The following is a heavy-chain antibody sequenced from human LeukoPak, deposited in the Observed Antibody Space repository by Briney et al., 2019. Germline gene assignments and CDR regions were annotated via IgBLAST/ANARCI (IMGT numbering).Heavy chain of an antibody. CDR1: GGSISSYY. CDR2: IYYSGST. Sequence: SETLSLTCTVSGGSISSYYWSWIRQPPGKGLEWIGYIYYSGSTNYNPSLKSRVTISVDTSKNQFSLKLSSVTAADTAVYYCARTNTEMATIYFDYWGQGTLVTVSS. D-gene: IGHD5-24*01. J-gene: IGHJ4*02. CDR3: ARTNTEMATIYFDY. V-gene: IGHV4-59*12.